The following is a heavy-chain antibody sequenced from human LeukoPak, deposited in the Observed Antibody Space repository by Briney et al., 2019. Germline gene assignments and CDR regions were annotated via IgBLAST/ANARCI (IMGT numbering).Heavy chain of an antibody. Sequence: GGSLRLSCAASGFTFSSYGMHWVRQAPGKGLEWVALISYDGSNKNYADSVKGRFTISRDNSKNTLYLQMNSLRAEDTAVYYCARGAPIVVVTAIRGYFDYWGQGTLVTVSS. CDR2: ISYDGSNK. J-gene: IGHJ4*02. D-gene: IGHD2-21*02. CDR1: GFTFSSYG. V-gene: IGHV3-30*19. CDR3: ARGAPIVVVTAIRGYFDY.